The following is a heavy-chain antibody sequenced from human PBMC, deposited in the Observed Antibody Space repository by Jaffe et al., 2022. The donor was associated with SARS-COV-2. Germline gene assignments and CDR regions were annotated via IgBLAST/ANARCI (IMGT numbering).Heavy chain of an antibody. Sequence: EVQLVESGGGLVQPGGSLRLSCAASGFTFSSYAMSWVRQAPGKGLEWVSAISGSGGSTYYADSVKGRFTISRDNSKNTLYLQMNSLRAEDTAVYYCAKDSVRGVMYWDHYYYYMDVWGKGTTVTVSS. CDR2: ISGSGGST. J-gene: IGHJ6*03. V-gene: IGHV3-23*04. CDR1: GFTFSSYA. D-gene: IGHD3-10*01. CDR3: AKDSVRGVMYWDHYYYYMDV.